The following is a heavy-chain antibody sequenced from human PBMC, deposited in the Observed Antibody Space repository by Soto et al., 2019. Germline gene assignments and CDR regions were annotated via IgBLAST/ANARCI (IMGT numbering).Heavy chain of an antibody. CDR1: GFTFDDYG. V-gene: IGHV3-20*04. CDR3: ARPGLDSGGYVRPSFDD. J-gene: IGHJ4*02. D-gene: IGHD3-22*01. Sequence: GGSLRLSCAVSGFTFDDYGMSWVRQAPGKGLEWVSGINWNGGSTDYADSVKGRFTISRDNAKNSLSLQMNSLRAEDTALYYCARPGLDSGGYVRPSFDDWGQGAVFTVPS. CDR2: INWNGGST.